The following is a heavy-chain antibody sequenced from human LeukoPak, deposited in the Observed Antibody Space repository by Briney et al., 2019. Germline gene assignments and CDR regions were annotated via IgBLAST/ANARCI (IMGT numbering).Heavy chain of an antibody. J-gene: IGHJ4*02. CDR2: IYYSGIT. D-gene: IGHD5-18*01. CDR3: ARVDTAMVHFDY. CDR1: GGSISSTYYY. V-gene: IGHV4-39*07. Sequence: PSETLSLTCTVSGGSISSTYYYWGWIRQPPGKGLEWIGSIYYSGITSYNPSLKSRATISVDTSRTQFSLQLSSVTAADTAVYYCARVDTAMVHFDYWGQGTLVTVSS.